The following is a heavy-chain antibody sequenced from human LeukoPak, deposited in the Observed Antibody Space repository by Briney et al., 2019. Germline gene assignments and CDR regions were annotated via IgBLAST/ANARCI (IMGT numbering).Heavy chain of an antibody. CDR2: IYPGDSDT. Sequence: GGSLQISCKGSGYRFTSYWIAWVRQLPGKGLEGMGIIYPGDSDTRYGPSFQGQVTISADKSISTAYLQWSSLKASDTAMYYCARTSGSSADYYYYYGMDVWGKGTTVTVSS. J-gene: IGHJ6*04. V-gene: IGHV5-51*01. CDR1: GYRFTSYW. CDR3: ARTSGSSADYYYYYGMDV. D-gene: IGHD6-6*01.